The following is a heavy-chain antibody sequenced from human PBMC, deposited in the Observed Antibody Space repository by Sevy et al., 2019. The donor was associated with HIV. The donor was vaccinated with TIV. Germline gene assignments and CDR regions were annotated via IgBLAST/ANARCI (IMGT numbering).Heavy chain of an antibody. V-gene: IGHV3-72*01. J-gene: IGHJ3*01. D-gene: IGHD3-22*01. CDR2: IRNKPNIYTT. CDR1: GFTFSDYY. CDR3: AKALNPALESMLEVNLRTLKGFDV. Sequence: GGSLRLSCATSGFTFSDYYMDWVRQAPGKGLEWVGRIRNKPNIYTTEYAASVKGRFNISRDDSKNSLYLQMNSLKTEDTAVYYCAKALNPALESMLEVNLRTLKGFDVWGQGTVVTVSS.